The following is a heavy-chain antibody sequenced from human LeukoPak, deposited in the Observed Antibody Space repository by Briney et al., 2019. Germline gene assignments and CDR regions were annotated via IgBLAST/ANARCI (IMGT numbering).Heavy chain of an antibody. D-gene: IGHD6-19*01. CDR1: GCSFSNYW. V-gene: IGHV5-51*01. CDR2: IYPRPSYT. Sequence: GXXXKISCKGSGCSFSNYWIGWVRQMPGKGLESMGIIYPRPSYTRYSPSFQGQVTISAYNSITTAYLQWTSLKASDTAMYYCVRQFDSGWYGSFDYWGQGTLVTVSS. CDR3: VRQFDSGWYGSFDY. J-gene: IGHJ4*02.